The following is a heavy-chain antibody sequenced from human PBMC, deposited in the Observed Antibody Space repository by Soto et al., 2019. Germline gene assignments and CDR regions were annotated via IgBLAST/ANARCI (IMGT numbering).Heavy chain of an antibody. V-gene: IGHV1-18*01. CDR1: GYVFISYG. D-gene: IGHD3-10*01. CDR3: VRDLDGSGSYYTDY. CDR2: ISAYNGNI. Sequence: QVQLVQSGAEVKKPGASVKVSCKASGYVFISYGINWVRQAPGQGLEWMGWISAYNGNIKYAQNLQGRVTMTTDTSTSTAYMEMRSLRSDDTAVYYCVRDLDGSGSYYTDYWGPGTLVTVSS. J-gene: IGHJ4*02.